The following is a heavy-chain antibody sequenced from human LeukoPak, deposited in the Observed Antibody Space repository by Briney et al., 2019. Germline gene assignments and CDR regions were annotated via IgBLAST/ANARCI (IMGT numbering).Heavy chain of an antibody. V-gene: IGHV4-34*01. CDR2: INHSGST. CDR3: ASLIAAAGTGGDY. CDR1: GGSFSGYY. D-gene: IGHD6-13*01. J-gene: IGHJ4*02. Sequence: SETLSLTCAVYGGSFSGYYWSWIRQPPGKGLEWIGEINHSGSTNYNPSLKSRVTISVDTSKNQFSLKLSSVTAADTVVYYCASLIAAAGTGGDYWGQGTLVTVSS.